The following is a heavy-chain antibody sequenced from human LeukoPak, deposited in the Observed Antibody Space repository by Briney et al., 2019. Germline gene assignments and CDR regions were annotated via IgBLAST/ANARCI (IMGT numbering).Heavy chain of an antibody. CDR3: ARGLAIAVASYFDY. D-gene: IGHD6-19*01. Sequence: PSETLSLTCAVYGGSFSGYYWSWIRQPPGKGLEWIGEINHSGSTNYNPSLKSRVTISVDTSKNQFSLKLSSVTAADTAVYYCARGLAIAVASYFDYWGQGTLVTVSS. CDR1: GGSFSGYY. CDR2: INHSGST. J-gene: IGHJ4*02. V-gene: IGHV4-34*01.